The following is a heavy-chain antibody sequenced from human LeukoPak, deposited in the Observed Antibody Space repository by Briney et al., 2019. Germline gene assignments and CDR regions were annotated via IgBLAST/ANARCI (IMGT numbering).Heavy chain of an antibody. V-gene: IGHV1-69*04. D-gene: IGHD6-19*01. CDR3: ARVPGNSSGWYHWFDP. Sequence: GSSVKVSCKASGRTFSSYAISWVRQAPGLGLEWMGRIIPIFGIANYAQKFQGRVTITADKSTSTAYMELSSLRSEDTAVYYCARVPGNSSGWYHWFDPWGQGTLVTVSS. CDR1: GRTFSSYA. J-gene: IGHJ5*02. CDR2: IIPIFGIA.